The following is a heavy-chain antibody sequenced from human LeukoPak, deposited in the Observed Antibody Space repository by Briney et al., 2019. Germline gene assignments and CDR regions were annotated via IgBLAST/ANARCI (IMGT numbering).Heavy chain of an antibody. Sequence: SQTLSLTCAVSGGSISSGGYYWSWIRQHPGKGLEWIGYIYYSGSTYYNPSLKSRVTISVDTSKNQFSLKLSSVTAADTAVYYCARAGGFFSPFGYWGQGTLVTVSS. J-gene: IGHJ4*02. V-gene: IGHV4-31*11. CDR3: ARAGGFFSPFGY. CDR1: GGSISSGGYY. D-gene: IGHD3-3*01. CDR2: IYYSGST.